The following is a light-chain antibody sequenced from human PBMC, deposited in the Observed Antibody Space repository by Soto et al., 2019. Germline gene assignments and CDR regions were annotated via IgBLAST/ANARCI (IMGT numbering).Light chain of an antibody. CDR1: SSNIGSNY. Sequence: SVLTQPPSASGTPGQRVTISCSGSSSNIGSNYVYWYQQLPGTAPKLLIYSNNQRPSGVPDRFSGSKSGTSASLAISGLRSEDEADYYCAAWDDSLSGYVVGTGTKVTVL. CDR2: SNN. V-gene: IGLV1-47*02. CDR3: AAWDDSLSGYV. J-gene: IGLJ1*01.